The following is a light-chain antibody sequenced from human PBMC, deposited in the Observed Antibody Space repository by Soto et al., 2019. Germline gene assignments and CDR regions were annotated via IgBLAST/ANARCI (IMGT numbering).Light chain of an antibody. CDR2: EVS. CDR1: SSDVGSYNY. CDR3: SSYTSSSTLV. V-gene: IGLV2-14*01. J-gene: IGLJ2*01. Sequence: QSVLTQPASVSGSPGQSITISCTGTSSDVGSYNYVSWYQQHPGKAPKVVIYEVSNRPSWISNRFSGSKSGNTASLTISGLQAEDEADYSCSSYTSSSTLVFGGGTKLTVL.